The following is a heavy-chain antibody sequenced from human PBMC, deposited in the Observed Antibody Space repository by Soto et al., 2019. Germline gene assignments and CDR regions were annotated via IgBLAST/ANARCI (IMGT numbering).Heavy chain of an antibody. CDR3: ARDLWSGAVAGTLGWYFDL. CDR1: GFTFSSYA. V-gene: IGHV3-30-3*01. D-gene: IGHD6-19*01. J-gene: IGHJ2*01. Sequence: QVQLVESGGGVVQPGRSLRLSCAASGFTFSSYAMHWVRQAPGKGLEWVAVISYDGSNKYYADSVKGRFTISGDNSKNTLYLQMNSLRAEDTAVYYCARDLWSGAVAGTLGWYFDLWGRGTLVTVSS. CDR2: ISYDGSNK.